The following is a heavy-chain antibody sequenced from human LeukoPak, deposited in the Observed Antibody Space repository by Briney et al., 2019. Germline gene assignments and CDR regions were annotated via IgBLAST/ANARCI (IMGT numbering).Heavy chain of an antibody. V-gene: IGHV3-30-3*01. J-gene: IGHJ4*02. CDR2: ISYDGSNT. D-gene: IGHD5-24*01. CDR1: GFTFSSYA. CDR3: ARDRVEMATISPRGWFDY. Sequence: GGSLRLSCAASGFTFSSYAMRWVRQAPGKGLEWVAVISYDGSNTYYADSVKGRFTISRDNSKNTLYVQMNSLRAEDTAVYYCARDRVEMATISPRGWFDYWGQGTLVTVSS.